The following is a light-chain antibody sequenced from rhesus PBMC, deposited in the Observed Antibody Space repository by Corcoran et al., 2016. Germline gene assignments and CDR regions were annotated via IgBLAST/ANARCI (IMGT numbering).Light chain of an antibody. CDR3: SSYTGSNTFM. CDR1: ASDIGDYNS. CDR2: DVS. Sequence: QAALTQPRSVSGSPGQSVTISCTGTASDIGDYNSVSWYQQHPGTAPKLLIYDVSKRPTGVSDRFSGAKSDNTASLTISGLRTEDDADYHCSSYTGSNTFMFGAGTRLTVL. V-gene: IGLV2-32*02. J-gene: IGLJ1*01.